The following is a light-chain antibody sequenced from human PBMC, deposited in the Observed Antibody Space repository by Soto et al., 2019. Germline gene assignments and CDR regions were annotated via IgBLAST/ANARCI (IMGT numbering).Light chain of an antibody. CDR2: DTS. J-gene: IGKJ5*01. V-gene: IGKV3-15*01. CDR3: QQYNNWPPIT. CDR1: QSVSIK. Sequence: EIVITQFPATLSLSPGERATLSCRASQSVSIKLAWYQQKPGQAPRLLIYDTSTRATGIPARFSGSGSGTEFTLTISSLQSEDFAVYYCQQYNNWPPITFGQGTRLEIK.